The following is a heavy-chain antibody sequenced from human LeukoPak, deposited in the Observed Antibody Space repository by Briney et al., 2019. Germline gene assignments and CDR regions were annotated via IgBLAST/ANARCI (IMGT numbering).Heavy chain of an antibody. J-gene: IGHJ4*02. V-gene: IGHV3-23*01. CDR3: AKAGSGYDYRLDY. CDR2: ISGSGGST. CDR1: GFTFSSYA. D-gene: IGHD5-12*01. Sequence: PGGSLRLSCAASGFTFSSYAMSWVRQAPGKGLEWVSAISGSGGSTYYADSVKGRFTISRDNSKNTLYPQMNSLRAEDTAVYYCAKAGSGYDYRLDYWGQGTLVTVSS.